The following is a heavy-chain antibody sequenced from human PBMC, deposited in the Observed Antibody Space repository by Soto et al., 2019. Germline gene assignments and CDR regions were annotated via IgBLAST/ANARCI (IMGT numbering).Heavy chain of an antibody. D-gene: IGHD6-6*01. CDR2: INPNSGGT. CDR3: ARELMDSSSALGFYYFYGMDV. CDR1: GYTFTGYY. Sequence: QVQLVQSGAEVKKPGASVKVSCKASGYTFTGYYMHWVRQAPGQGLEWVGWINPNSGGTNYAQKFQGWVTMTRETAISHAYMEVSRVRSDDTAVYYCARELMDSSSALGFYYFYGMDVWGQGTTVTVSS. V-gene: IGHV1-2*04. J-gene: IGHJ6*02.